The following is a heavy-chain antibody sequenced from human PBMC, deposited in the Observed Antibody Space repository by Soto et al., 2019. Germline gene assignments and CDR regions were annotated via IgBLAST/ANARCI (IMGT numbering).Heavy chain of an antibody. Sequence: GGSLRLSCEGSGFTFSSYSMNWVRQAPGKGLEWVSSISGSGGYIYYADSVKGRFTISRDNAKNSLYLQMTSLRDEDTALYYCAGDRQSNPWYAADYWGQGSLVTVSS. CDR3: AGDRQSNPWYAADY. D-gene: IGHD6-13*01. V-gene: IGHV3-21*01. CDR1: GFTFSSYS. J-gene: IGHJ4*02. CDR2: ISGSGGYI.